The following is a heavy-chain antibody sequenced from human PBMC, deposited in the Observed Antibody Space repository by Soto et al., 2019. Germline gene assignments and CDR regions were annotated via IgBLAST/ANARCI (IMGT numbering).Heavy chain of an antibody. CDR3: AKDEGSGSLHYYFDY. Sequence: QVQLVESGGGVFQPGRSLRLSCAASGFSFSSYGMHWVRQAPGKGLEWVAVISYDGSNKYYADSVKGRFTISRDNSKNTRYLEMNSLRAADTAVYYCAKDEGSGSLHYYFDYWGQGTLVTVSS. CDR1: GFSFSSYG. D-gene: IGHD3-10*01. CDR2: ISYDGSNK. V-gene: IGHV3-30*18. J-gene: IGHJ4*02.